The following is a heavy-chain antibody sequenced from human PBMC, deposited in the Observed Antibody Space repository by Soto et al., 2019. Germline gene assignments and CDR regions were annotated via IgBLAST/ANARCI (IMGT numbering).Heavy chain of an antibody. V-gene: IGHV3-23*01. CDR1: GFTFNNFA. D-gene: IGHD2-21*01. CDR2: ISTSGGET. Sequence: GGSLRLSCAASGFTFNNFAMSWVRQSPGKGLEWVSGISTSGGETYYTDSVKGRFTISRDNSKNTLFLQMNSLRVEVTAVYYCGKESRCSESWGQGTPVTGSS. J-gene: IGHJ5*02. CDR3: GKESRCSES.